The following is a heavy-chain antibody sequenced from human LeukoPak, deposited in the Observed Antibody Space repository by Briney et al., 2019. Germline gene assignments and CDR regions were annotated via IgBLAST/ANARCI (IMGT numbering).Heavy chain of an antibody. J-gene: IGHJ4*02. CDR2: ISYEGSNT. CDR1: GFIFRSYG. Sequence: PGGSLRLSCAASGFIFRSYGMHWVRQAPGKGLEWVAVISYEGSNTYYTDSVKGRFTISRDNSRNTLYLQMNSLRAEDTAVYYCAKQRSGASGWCMDNWGQGTLVTVSS. CDR3: AKQRSGASGWCMDN. V-gene: IGHV3-30*18. D-gene: IGHD6-19*01.